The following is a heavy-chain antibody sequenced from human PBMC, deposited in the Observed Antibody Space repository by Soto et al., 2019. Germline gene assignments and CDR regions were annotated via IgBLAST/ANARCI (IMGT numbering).Heavy chain of an antibody. D-gene: IGHD2-15*01. V-gene: IGHV3-21*01. J-gene: IGHJ6*02. CDR2: ISSSSSYI. Sequence: GGSLRLSCAASGFTFSSYSMNWVRQAPGKGLEWASSISSSSSYIYYADSVKGRFTISRDNAKNSLYLQMNSLRAEDTAVYYCARVGMRWQPNAHYYYYGMDVWGQGTTVTVSS. CDR3: ARVGMRWQPNAHYYYYGMDV. CDR1: GFTFSSYS.